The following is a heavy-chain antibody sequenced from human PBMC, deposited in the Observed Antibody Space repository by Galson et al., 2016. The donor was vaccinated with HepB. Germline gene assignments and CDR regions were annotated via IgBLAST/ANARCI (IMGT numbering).Heavy chain of an antibody. V-gene: IGHV3-15*01. Sequence: SLRLSCAASGVTFRNLWMTWVRQVPGKGLEWVGRIKSKVDGETVDYAAPVKGRFMISRDDSKNTLFLQMSSLKTEDTAVYYCTTDPPLSGSAAAAWWGLGTLVTVSS. CDR3: TTDPPLSGSAAAAW. J-gene: IGHJ4*02. CDR1: GVTFRNLW. CDR2: IKSKVDGETV. D-gene: IGHD6-13*01.